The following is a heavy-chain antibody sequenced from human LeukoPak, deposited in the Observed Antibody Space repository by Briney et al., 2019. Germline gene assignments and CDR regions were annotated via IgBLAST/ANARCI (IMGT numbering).Heavy chain of an antibody. Sequence: ASVKVSCKASGYTFTNHAMHWVRQAPGQGLEWMGWIDTANGNTKYLQKFQGRVTITRDTSARIVYMELSGLRFEDTALYYCARPGASSPGNWFASWGQGSLATVSS. V-gene: IGHV1-3*04. CDR1: GYTFTNHA. CDR3: ARPGASSPGNWFAS. CDR2: IDTANGNT. J-gene: IGHJ5*01. D-gene: IGHD6-13*01.